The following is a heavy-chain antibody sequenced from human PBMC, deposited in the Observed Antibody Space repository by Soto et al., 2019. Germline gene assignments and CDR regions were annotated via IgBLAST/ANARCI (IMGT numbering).Heavy chain of an antibody. CDR1: GGSFSGYY. CDR3: ARGKTTEPSYYYYGMDV. D-gene: IGHD4-17*01. V-gene: IGHV4-34*01. J-gene: IGHJ6*02. Sequence: SETLSLTCAVYGGSFSGYYWSWIRQPPGKGLEWIGEINHSGSTNYNPSLKSRVTISVDTSKNQFSLKLSSVTAADTAVYYCARGKTTEPSYYYYGMDVWGQGTTVTVSS. CDR2: INHSGST.